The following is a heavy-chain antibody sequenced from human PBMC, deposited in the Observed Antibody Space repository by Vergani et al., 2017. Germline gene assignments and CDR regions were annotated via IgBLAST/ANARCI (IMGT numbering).Heavy chain of an antibody. D-gene: IGHD4-23*01. CDR3: ARSQDYGGDSGGAFEI. V-gene: IGHV5-51*01. J-gene: IGHJ3*02. CDR2: IYPGDSDT. Sequence: EVQLVQSGAEVKKPGESLKISCKGSGYSFTSYWIGWVRQMPGKGLEWMGIIYPGDSDTRYSPSFQGQVTSSAYKAISTAYLRWSSLKASDTAMYYCARSQDYGGDSGGAFEIWGQGTMVTVSS. CDR1: GYSFTSYW.